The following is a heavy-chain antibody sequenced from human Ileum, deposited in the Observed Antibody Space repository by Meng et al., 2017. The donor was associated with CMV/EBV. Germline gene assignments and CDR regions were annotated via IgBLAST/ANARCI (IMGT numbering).Heavy chain of an antibody. CDR3: ARVSPQRRFLSY. V-gene: IGHV4-34*01. Sequence: LESGGPVLLYQSQPLSLSCAVYRGLLSEYHWSWICKHPGKGLEWIVKIHPGGSSNYNPYLKSRVTISVDRSRNQVSLKLTSVTAADTAVYYCARVSPQRRFLSYWGQGTLVTVSS. CDR1: RGLLSEYH. J-gene: IGHJ4*02. CDR2: IHPGGSS. D-gene: IGHD3-3*01.